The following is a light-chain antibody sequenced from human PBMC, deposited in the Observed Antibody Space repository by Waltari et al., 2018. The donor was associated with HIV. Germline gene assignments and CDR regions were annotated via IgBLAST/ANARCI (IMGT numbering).Light chain of an antibody. CDR1: QNINSF. CDR2: GAS. V-gene: IGKV1-39*01. CDR3: LQSFDSPLT. Sequence: DIQMTQSPSSLSASVGDRFTITCRTSQNINSFLNWYQQKPGKVPKLLIDGASNLESGVPSRVSGSGYGTDFSLTISSLQPDDFATYYCLQSFDSPLTFGPGTTVDSK. J-gene: IGKJ3*01.